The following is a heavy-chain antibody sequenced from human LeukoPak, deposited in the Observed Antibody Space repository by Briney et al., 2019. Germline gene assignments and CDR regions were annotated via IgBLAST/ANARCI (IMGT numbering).Heavy chain of an antibody. Sequence: SETLSLTCTVSGGSISSYYRSWIRQPAGKGLEWIGRIYTSGSTNYNPSLKSRVTMSVDTSKNQFSLRLSSVTAADTAVYYCARYSGSYPFYYYMDVWGKGTTVTVSS. J-gene: IGHJ6*03. V-gene: IGHV4-4*07. CDR3: ARYSGSYPFYYYMDV. CDR1: GGSISSYY. D-gene: IGHD1-26*01. CDR2: IYTSGST.